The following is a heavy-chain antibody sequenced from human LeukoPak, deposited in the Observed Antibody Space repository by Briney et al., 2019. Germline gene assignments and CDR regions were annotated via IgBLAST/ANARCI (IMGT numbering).Heavy chain of an antibody. CDR1: GYTFTSYD. CDR2: MNPNSGNT. D-gene: IGHD3-10*01. V-gene: IGHV1-8*01. J-gene: IGHJ6*03. CDR3: ARVRVPGDHYYYYYMDV. Sequence: GASVKVSCKASGYTFTSYDINWVRQATGQGLEWMGWMNPNSGNTGYAQKFQGRVTMTRNTSISTAYMELSSLRSEDTAVYYCARVRVPGDHYYYYYMDVWGKGTTVTISS.